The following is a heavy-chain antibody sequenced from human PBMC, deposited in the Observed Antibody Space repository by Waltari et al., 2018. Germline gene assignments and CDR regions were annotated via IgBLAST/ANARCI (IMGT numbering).Heavy chain of an antibody. D-gene: IGHD3-9*01. V-gene: IGHV4-59*01. CDR2: ILDSGTT. J-gene: IGHJ4*02. CDR1: GGSPSGYS. CDR3: ARTSMSTKLGAAF. Sequence: QVQLQESGPGLVKPSETLSLTCSVSGGSPSGYSWNWIRQIPGRGLEWIGNILDSGTTNYNPSLKSRITMSVDTPKNQLSLKLTFMTAADAGVYYCARTSMSTKLGAAFWGQGTLVTVSS.